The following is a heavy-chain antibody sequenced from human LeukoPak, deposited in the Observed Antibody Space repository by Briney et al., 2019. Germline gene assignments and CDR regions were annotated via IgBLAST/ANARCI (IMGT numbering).Heavy chain of an antibody. D-gene: IGHD3-9*01. CDR2: INSDGSST. CDR1: GFIFRNYA. Sequence: GASLRLSCAASGFIFRNYAMSWVRHAPGKGLVWVSRINSDGSSTSYADSVKGRFTISRDNAKNTLYLQMNSLRAEDTAVYYCAREGGDILTGYYWGQGTLVTVSS. V-gene: IGHV3-74*01. J-gene: IGHJ4*02. CDR3: AREGGDILTGYY.